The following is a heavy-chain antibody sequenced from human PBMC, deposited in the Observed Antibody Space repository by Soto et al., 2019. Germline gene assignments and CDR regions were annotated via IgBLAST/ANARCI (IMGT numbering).Heavy chain of an antibody. D-gene: IGHD3-16*01. Sequence: QVQLQESGPGLVKPSGTLSLTCAVSGGSISSSNWWSWVRQPPGKGLEWIGEIYHSGSTNYNPSLKSRVTISVDKSKNQFSLKLSSVIAADTAVYYCASWGGTHRDGYNPFDYWGQGTLVTVSS. CDR1: GGSISSSNW. V-gene: IGHV4-4*02. CDR2: IYHSGST. J-gene: IGHJ4*02. CDR3: ASWGGTHRDGYNPFDY.